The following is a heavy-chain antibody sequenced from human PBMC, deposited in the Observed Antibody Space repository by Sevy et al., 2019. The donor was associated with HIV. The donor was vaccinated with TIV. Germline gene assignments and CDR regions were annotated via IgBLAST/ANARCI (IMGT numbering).Heavy chain of an antibody. CDR2: IYYSGST. V-gene: IGHV4-39*07. J-gene: IGHJ5*02. Sequence: SETLSLTCTVSGGSISSSTYYWVWIRQPPGKGLEWIGSIYYSGSTNYNPSLKSRVTISVDTSKNQFSLKLSSVTAADTAVYYCARSVYYDFWSGSNWFDPWGQGTLVTVSS. D-gene: IGHD3-3*01. CDR3: ARSVYYDFWSGSNWFDP. CDR1: GGSISSSTYY.